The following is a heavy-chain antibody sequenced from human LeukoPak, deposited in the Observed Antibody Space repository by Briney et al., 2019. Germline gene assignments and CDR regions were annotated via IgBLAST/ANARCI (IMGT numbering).Heavy chain of an antibody. V-gene: IGHV3-33*06. CDR3: AKSPSTGWSHFDY. CDR2: IWYDGTNK. CDR1: GFTFSNFG. J-gene: IGHJ4*02. Sequence: PGGSLRLSCAASGFTFSNFGMHWVRLAPGKGPGWVAVIWYDGTNKFYADSVRGRFTISRDTSKNTLYLQMNSLRAEDTAVYFCAKSPSTGWSHFDYWGQGTLVTVAS. D-gene: IGHD6-19*01.